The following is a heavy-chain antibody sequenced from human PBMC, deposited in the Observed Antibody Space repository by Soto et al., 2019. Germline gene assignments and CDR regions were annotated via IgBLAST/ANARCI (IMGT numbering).Heavy chain of an antibody. J-gene: IGHJ6*02. CDR2: INPNSGGT. CDR1: GYTFTGYY. CDR3: ARGSDFLPYYYYGMDV. V-gene: IGHV1-2*02. D-gene: IGHD3-3*01. Sequence: QVQLVQSGAEVKKPGASVKVSCKASGYTFTGYYMHWVRQAPGQGLEWMGWINPNSGGTNYAQKFQGRVTMTRDTSISTAYMQLSRLRSDDTAVYYCARGSDFLPYYYYGMDVWGQGTTVTVSS.